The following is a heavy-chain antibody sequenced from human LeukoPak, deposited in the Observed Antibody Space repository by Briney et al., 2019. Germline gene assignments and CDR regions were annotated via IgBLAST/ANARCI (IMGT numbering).Heavy chain of an antibody. D-gene: IGHD2-2*01. CDR1: GFTFSSYS. CDR2: ISSSSSYI. V-gene: IGHV3-21*01. J-gene: IGHJ3*02. Sequence: GGSLRLSCAASGFTFSSYSMNWVRQAPGKGLEWVSSISSSSSYIYYADSVKGRFTISRDNAKNSLYLQMNSLRAEGTAVYYCARYPAPFDAFDIWGQGTMVTVSS. CDR3: ARYPAPFDAFDI.